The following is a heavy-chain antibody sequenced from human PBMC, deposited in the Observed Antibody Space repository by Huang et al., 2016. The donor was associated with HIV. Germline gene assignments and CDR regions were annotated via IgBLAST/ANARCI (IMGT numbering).Heavy chain of an antibody. J-gene: IGHJ6*02. V-gene: IGHV4-34*02. CDR2: VNDSGAT. D-gene: IGHD3-3*01. Sequence: QMQLQQRGAGLLKPSETLSLTCGVSGGSFTGNYLTWIRQAPGKGLEWIGDVNDSGATNYNPSLNGRVTISLDKSNRELSRNLRSVTAADTAVYYCARQWTILEWLLGLDVWGQGTTVIVSS. CDR1: GGSFTGNY. CDR3: ARQWTILEWLLGLDV.